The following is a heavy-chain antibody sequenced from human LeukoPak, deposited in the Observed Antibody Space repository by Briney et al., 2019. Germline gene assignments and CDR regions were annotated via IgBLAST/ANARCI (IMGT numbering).Heavy chain of an antibody. D-gene: IGHD3-10*01. CDR2: ISSSSSYI. Sequence: GGALRLSCAPSGVTFSSYIINWVRQALGEGLEWVSSISSSSSYIYYADSVKGRFTITRDNAKNSLYLQMNSLRAEDTAVYYCAREPYYYGSGSFDYGGQGTLVTVS. J-gene: IGHJ4*02. CDR3: AREPYYYGSGSFDY. CDR1: GVTFSSYI. V-gene: IGHV3-21*01.